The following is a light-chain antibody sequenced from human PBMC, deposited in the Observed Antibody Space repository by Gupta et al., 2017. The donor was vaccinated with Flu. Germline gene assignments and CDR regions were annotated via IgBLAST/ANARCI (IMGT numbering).Light chain of an antibody. CDR2: AAS. J-gene: IGKJ2*02. Sequence: DIQMTQSPSSLSASVGDRVTITCQASQSISSYLNWYQQKPGKAPKLLIYAASSLQSGVPSRFSGSGSGTDFTLTISRLQPEDFATYYCQQRDSTPCIFGQGTKMEIK. CDR1: QSISSY. CDR3: QQRDSTPCI. V-gene: IGKV1-39*01.